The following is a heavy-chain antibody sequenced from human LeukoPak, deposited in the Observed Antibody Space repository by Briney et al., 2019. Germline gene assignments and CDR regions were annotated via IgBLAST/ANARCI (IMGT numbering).Heavy chain of an antibody. CDR3: ARDPQLLWFGEYFGHFDY. Sequence: GGSLRLSCAASGFTLSTYAMHWVRQAPGKGLEWVAVISYDGSNKYYADSVKGRFTISRDNSKNTLYLQMNSLRVEDTAVYYCARDPQLLWFGEYFGHFDYWGQGTLVTVSS. J-gene: IGHJ4*02. CDR1: GFTLSTYA. D-gene: IGHD3-10*01. V-gene: IGHV3-30-3*01. CDR2: ISYDGSNK.